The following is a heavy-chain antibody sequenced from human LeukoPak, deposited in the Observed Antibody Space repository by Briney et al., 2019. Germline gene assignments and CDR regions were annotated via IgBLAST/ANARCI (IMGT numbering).Heavy chain of an antibody. CDR3: ARGDDFWSGYFDY. CDR1: GGSISSYY. V-gene: IGHV4-59*01. Sequence: SETLSLTCTVSGGSISSYYWSWIRQPPGKGLEWIGYIYYSGSTNYSPSLKSRVTISVDTSKNQFSLKLSSVTAADTAVYYCARGDDFWSGYFDYWGQGTLVTVSS. D-gene: IGHD3-3*01. J-gene: IGHJ4*02. CDR2: IYYSGST.